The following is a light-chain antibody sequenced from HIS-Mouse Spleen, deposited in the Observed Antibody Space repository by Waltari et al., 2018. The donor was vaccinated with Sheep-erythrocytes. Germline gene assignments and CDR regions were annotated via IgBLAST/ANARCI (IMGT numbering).Light chain of an antibody. CDR3: YSTDSSGNHRV. CDR1: ALPKKY. CDR2: EDS. Sequence: SYELTQPPSVSVSPGQTARITCSGDALPKKYAYWYQQKSGQAPVLVIYEDSKRPSGIPERFSGSISGTMATLTISGAQVEDEADYYCYSTDSSGNHRVFGTGTKVTVL. J-gene: IGLJ1*01. V-gene: IGLV3-10*01.